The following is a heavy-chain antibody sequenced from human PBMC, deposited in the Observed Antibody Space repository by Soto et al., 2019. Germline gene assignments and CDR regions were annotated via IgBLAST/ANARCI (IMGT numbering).Heavy chain of an antibody. CDR3: ARDPRPLRV. J-gene: IGHJ6*02. D-gene: IGHD6-6*01. V-gene: IGHV3-30-3*01. CDR2: ISYDGSNK. CDR1: GFTFSSYA. Sequence: LXLSCAASGFTFSSYAMHWVRQAPCKGLEWVAVISYDGSNKYYADSVKGRFTISRDNSRNTLYLQMNSLRAEDTAVYYCARDPRPLRVWGQGTTVTVSS.